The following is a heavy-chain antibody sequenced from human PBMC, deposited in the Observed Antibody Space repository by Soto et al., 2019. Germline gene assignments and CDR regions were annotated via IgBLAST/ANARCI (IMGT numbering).Heavy chain of an antibody. V-gene: IGHV4-59*01. CDR2: IYYSGST. CDR1: GGSISSYY. CDR3: ARAEVSPAAIYYYGMDV. Sequence: PSETLSLTCTVSGGSISSYYLSWIRQPPGKGLEWIGYIYYSGSTNYNPSLKSRVTISVDTSKNQFSLKLSSVTAADTAVYYCARAEVSPAAIYYYGMDVWGQGTTVTVSS. D-gene: IGHD2-2*02. J-gene: IGHJ6*02.